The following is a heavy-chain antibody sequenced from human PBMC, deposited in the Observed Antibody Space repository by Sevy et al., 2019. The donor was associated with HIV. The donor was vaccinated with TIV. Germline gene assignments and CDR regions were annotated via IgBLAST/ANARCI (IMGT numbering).Heavy chain of an antibody. Sequence: GGSLRLSCAASGFTFSSSSMNWVRQAPGKGLEWVSSISFSSNYIYYADSVKGRFTISRDNAQNSLYLQMNSLRAEDTAVYYCARPYGSGSWEAFDIWGQGTMVTVSS. CDR3: ARPYGSGSWEAFDI. J-gene: IGHJ3*02. D-gene: IGHD3-10*01. CDR1: GFTFSSSS. CDR2: ISFSSNYI. V-gene: IGHV3-21*01.